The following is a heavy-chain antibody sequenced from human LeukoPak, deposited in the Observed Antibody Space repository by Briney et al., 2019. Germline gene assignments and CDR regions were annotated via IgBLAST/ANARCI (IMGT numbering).Heavy chain of an antibody. V-gene: IGHV4-39*01. D-gene: IGHD5-12*01. CDR3: ARATHVMVATVGAGLHWFDP. CDR2: IYYSGST. J-gene: IGHJ5*02. CDR1: GGSISSSSYY. Sequence: SETLSLTCTVSGGSISSSSYYWGWIRQPPGKGLEWIGSIYYSGSTYYNPSLKSRVTISVDTSKNQFSLKLSSVTAADTAVYYCARATHVMVATVGAGLHWFDPWGQGTLVTVSS.